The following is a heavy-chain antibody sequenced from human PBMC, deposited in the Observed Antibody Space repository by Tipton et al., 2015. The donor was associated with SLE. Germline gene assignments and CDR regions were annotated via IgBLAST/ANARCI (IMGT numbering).Heavy chain of an antibody. CDR2: IYYSGST. CDR1: GGSISSSSYY. V-gene: IGHV4-39*01. Sequence: GLVKPSETLSLTCTVSGGSISSSSYYWGWIRQPPGKGLEWIGSIYYSGSTYYNPSLKSRVTISVDTSKNQFSLKLSSVTAADTAVYYCARRTQSTMIVVVAREDAFDIWGQGTMVTVSS. CDR3: ARRTQSTMIVVVAREDAFDI. J-gene: IGHJ3*02. D-gene: IGHD3-22*01.